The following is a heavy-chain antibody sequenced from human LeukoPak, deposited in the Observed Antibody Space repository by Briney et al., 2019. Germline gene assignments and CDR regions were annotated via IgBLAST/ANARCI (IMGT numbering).Heavy chain of an antibody. J-gene: IGHJ4*02. CDR1: GFTFSDYA. D-gene: IGHD3-10*01. CDR2: TSYDGSKE. CDR3: ARRGFGSGSLYYFDF. Sequence: HPGGSLRLSCAASGFTFSDYAMHWVRQAPGKGLEWVAVTSYDGSKEYYADSVKGRFTLSRDNSKNALFLQMSSLRAEDTAVYYCARRGFGSGSLYYFDFWGQGTLVTVSS. V-gene: IGHV3-30*04.